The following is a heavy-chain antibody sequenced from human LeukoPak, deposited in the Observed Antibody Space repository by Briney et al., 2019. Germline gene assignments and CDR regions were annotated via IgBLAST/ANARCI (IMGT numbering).Heavy chain of an antibody. Sequence: PGGSLRLSCAASGFTFSSYSMNWVRQAPGKELEWVSSISSSSSYIYYADSVKGRFTISRDNAKNSLYLQMNSLRAEDTAVYYCARARDGYPIGYFDYWGQGTLVTVSS. V-gene: IGHV3-21*01. CDR2: ISSSSSYI. CDR1: GFTFSSYS. D-gene: IGHD5-24*01. CDR3: ARARDGYPIGYFDY. J-gene: IGHJ4*02.